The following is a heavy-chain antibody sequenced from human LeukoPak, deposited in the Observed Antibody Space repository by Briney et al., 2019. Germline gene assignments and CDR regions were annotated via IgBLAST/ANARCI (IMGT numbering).Heavy chain of an antibody. V-gene: IGHV1-69*02. J-gene: IGHJ5*02. CDR3: ARGGLMPADNWFDP. CDR2: IIPILGIA. CDR1: GGTFSSYT. D-gene: IGHD3-16*01. Sequence: SVTVSCTASGGTFSSYTISWVRQAPGQGLEWMGRIIPILGIANYAQKFQGRVTITADKSTSTAYMELSSLRSEDTAVYYCARGGLMPADNWFDPWGQGALVTVSS.